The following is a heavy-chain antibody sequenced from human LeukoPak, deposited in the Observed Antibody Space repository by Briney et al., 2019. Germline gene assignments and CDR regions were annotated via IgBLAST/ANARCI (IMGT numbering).Heavy chain of an antibody. Sequence: SGGSLRLSCAASGFTFSSYSMNWVRQAPGKGLEWVSSISSSSSYIYYADSVKGRFTISRDNAKNSLYLQMNSLRAEDTALYYCARDRIAAAGRRYNWFDPWGQGTLVTVSS. CDR1: GFTFSSYS. J-gene: IGHJ5*02. V-gene: IGHV3-21*04. D-gene: IGHD6-13*01. CDR3: ARDRIAAAGRRYNWFDP. CDR2: ISSSSSYI.